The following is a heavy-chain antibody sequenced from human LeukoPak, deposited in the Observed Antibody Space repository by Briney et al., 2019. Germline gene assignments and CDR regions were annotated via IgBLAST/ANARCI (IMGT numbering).Heavy chain of an antibody. CDR3: ARVPWYYDSAYIDY. V-gene: IGHV1-18*01. Sequence: ASVKVSCKATGYTFTSYGISWVRQAPGQGLEWMGWISAYNGNTNYAQKLQGRVTMTTDTSTSTAYMELRSLRSDDTAVYYCARVPWYYDSAYIDYWGQGTLVTVSS. CDR1: GYTFTSYG. J-gene: IGHJ4*02. CDR2: ISAYNGNT. D-gene: IGHD3-10*01.